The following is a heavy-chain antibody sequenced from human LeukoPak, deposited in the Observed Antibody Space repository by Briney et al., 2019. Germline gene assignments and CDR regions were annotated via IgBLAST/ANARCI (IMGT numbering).Heavy chain of an antibody. D-gene: IGHD6-13*01. V-gene: IGHV3-7*04. Sequence: GGSLRLSCAASGFTFSRHWMDWVRQAPGKGLEWVANIKEDGSVKEYVDSVKGRFTISRDNAKNSLYLQMNSLRAEDTAVYYCARGYSSSCLDYWGQGTLVTVSS. CDR2: IKEDGSVK. CDR3: ARGYSSSCLDY. CDR1: GFTFSRHW. J-gene: IGHJ4*02.